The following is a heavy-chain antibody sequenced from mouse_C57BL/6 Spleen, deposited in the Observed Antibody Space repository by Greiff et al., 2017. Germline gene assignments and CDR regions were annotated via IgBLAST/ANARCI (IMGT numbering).Heavy chain of an antibody. V-gene: IGHV5-12*01. J-gene: IGHJ2*01. Sequence: EVKVVESGGGLVQPGGSLKLSCAASGFTFSDYYMYWVRQTPEKRLEWVAYISNGGGSTYYPDTVKGRFTISRDNAKNTLYLQMSRLKSEDTAMYYCARQDYGSSYAFDYWGQGTTLTVSS. CDR2: ISNGGGST. CDR1: GFTFSDYY. D-gene: IGHD1-1*01. CDR3: ARQDYGSSYAFDY.